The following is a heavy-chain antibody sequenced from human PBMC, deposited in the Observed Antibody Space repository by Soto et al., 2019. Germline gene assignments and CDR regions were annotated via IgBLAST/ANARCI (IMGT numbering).Heavy chain of an antibody. J-gene: IGHJ4*02. Sequence: PPGKGLEWIGYINYSGSTNYNPSLKSRVTISVDTSKNQFSLKLSSVTAADTAVYYCARRDDFWSGFCGWGQGTLVTVSS. CDR3: ARRDDFWSGFCG. D-gene: IGHD3-3*01. CDR2: INYSGST. V-gene: IGHV4-59*01.